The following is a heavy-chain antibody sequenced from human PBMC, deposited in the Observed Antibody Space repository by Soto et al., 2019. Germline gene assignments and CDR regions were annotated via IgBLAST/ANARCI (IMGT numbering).Heavy chain of an antibody. CDR2: INHSGST. Sequence: QLQQWGAGLLKPSETLSLTCAVYGGSFSGYYWSWIRQPPGKGLEWIGEINHSGSTNYNPSLKSRVTISVDTSKNQFSLKLSSVTAADTAVYYCAMTRIAAAGTDYWGQGTLVTVSS. D-gene: IGHD6-13*01. CDR1: GGSFSGYY. J-gene: IGHJ4*02. CDR3: AMTRIAAAGTDY. V-gene: IGHV4-34*01.